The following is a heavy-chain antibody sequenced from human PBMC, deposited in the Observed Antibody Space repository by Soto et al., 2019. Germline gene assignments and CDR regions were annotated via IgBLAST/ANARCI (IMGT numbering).Heavy chain of an antibody. Sequence: GGSLRLSCVASEFTFSSYEMNWVRQAPGKGLEWVSYISSSGTTIYYTDSVKGRFTISRDNAKKSLYLQMNSLRAEDTALYYCVRFGGAAAGPGDYWGQGTLVTAPQ. CDR2: ISSSGTTI. D-gene: IGHD6-13*01. V-gene: IGHV3-48*03. J-gene: IGHJ4*02. CDR3: VRFGGAAAGPGDY. CDR1: EFTFSSYE.